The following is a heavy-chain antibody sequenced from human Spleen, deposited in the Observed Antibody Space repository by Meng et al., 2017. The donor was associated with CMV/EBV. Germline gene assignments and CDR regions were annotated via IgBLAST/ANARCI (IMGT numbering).Heavy chain of an antibody. V-gene: IGHV1-2*02. Sequence: YTFTAYSMHWVRRAPGHGLEWMGCINPNRGGIHYAQKLQGRFSMTSDTSINTAYMELTRLRSDDTAVYFCARDYGRIVGATIYYFDYWGQGTLVTVSS. CDR3: ARDYGRIVGATIYYFDY. CDR2: INPNRGGI. J-gene: IGHJ4*02. CDR1: YTFTAYS. D-gene: IGHD1-26*01.